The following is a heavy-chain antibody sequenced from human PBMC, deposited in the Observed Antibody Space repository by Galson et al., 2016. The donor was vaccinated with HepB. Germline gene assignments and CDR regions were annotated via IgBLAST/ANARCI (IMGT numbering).Heavy chain of an antibody. J-gene: IGHJ4*02. V-gene: IGHV3-49*03. D-gene: IGHD6-13*01. CDR1: GFTFGDYA. Sequence: SLRLSCAASGFTFGDYAMSWFRQAPGKGLEWVGLIRSKAYGGTAQYAASVKSRFTISRDDSKSIAYLQMNSLKTEDTAVYYCTRDWRWGFSSWYVPYWGQGTLVTVSS. CDR2: IRSKAYGGTA. CDR3: TRDWRWGFSSWYVPY.